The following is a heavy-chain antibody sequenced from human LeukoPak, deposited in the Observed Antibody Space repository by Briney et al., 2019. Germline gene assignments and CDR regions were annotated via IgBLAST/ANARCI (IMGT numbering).Heavy chain of an antibody. CDR2: IYHSGST. D-gene: IGHD5-18*01. J-gene: IGHJ6*03. Sequence: SETLSLTCTVSGGSISSGGYYWSWIRQSPGKDLEWIGYIYHSGSTYYNPSLKSRVTISVGRSKNQFSLKLSSVTAADTAVYYCARALRDTSMVTNYYYYYMDVWGKGTTVTVSS. CDR1: GGSISSGGYY. CDR3: ARALRDTSMVTNYYYYYMDV. V-gene: IGHV4-30-2*06.